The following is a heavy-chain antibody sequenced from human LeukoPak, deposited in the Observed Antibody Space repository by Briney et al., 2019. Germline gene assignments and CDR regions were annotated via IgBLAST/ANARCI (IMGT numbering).Heavy chain of an antibody. CDR3: ATDLLAAAGRGGFDP. J-gene: IGHJ5*02. CDR1: GYTLTELS. Sequence: ASVKVSCEVSGYTLTELSMHWVRQAPGKGLEWMGGFDPEDGETIYAQKFQGRVTMTEDTSTDTAYMELSSLRSEDTAVYYCATDLLAAAGRGGFDPWGQGTLVTVSS. D-gene: IGHD6-13*01. CDR2: FDPEDGET. V-gene: IGHV1-24*01.